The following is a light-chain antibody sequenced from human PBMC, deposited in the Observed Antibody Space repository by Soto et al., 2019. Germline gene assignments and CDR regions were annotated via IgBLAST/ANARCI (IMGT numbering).Light chain of an antibody. CDR3: SSYTGGNPSYV. J-gene: IGLJ1*01. Sequence: QSVLTQPPSVSGAPGQRVTISCTGSSSDIGAGYDVHWYQQLPGTAPKLLIYGNNKRPSGVPDRFSGSKSGNTASLTVSGLQAEDEADYYCSSYTGGNPSYVFGTGTKVTVL. CDR1: SSDIGAGYD. V-gene: IGLV1-40*01. CDR2: GNN.